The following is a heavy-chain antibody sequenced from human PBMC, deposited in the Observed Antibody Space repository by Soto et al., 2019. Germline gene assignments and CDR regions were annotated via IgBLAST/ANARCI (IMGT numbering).Heavy chain of an antibody. Sequence: GGSLRLSCAASGFTFSDYYMSWIRQAPGKGLEWVSYISSSGSTIYYADSVKGRFTISRDNAKNSLYLQMNSLRAEDTAVYYCARDPPYCSGGSCYSCYYYGMDVWGQGTTVTVSS. CDR2: ISSSGSTI. D-gene: IGHD2-15*01. V-gene: IGHV3-11*01. CDR1: GFTFSDYY. CDR3: ARDPPYCSGGSCYSCYYYGMDV. J-gene: IGHJ6*02.